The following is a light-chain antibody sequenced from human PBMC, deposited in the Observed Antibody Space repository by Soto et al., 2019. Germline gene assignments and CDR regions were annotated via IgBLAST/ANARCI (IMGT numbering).Light chain of an antibody. Sequence: EIVLTQSPGTLSLSPGERATLSCRASQSVSSSYLAWYQQKPGQAPRLLIYGASSRATGIPDRFSGSGSGTDFTLTISRLEPEDFAVYYCQLYGSSFLLGQGTKLEIK. J-gene: IGKJ2*01. CDR3: QLYGSSFL. CDR1: QSVSSSY. CDR2: GAS. V-gene: IGKV3-20*01.